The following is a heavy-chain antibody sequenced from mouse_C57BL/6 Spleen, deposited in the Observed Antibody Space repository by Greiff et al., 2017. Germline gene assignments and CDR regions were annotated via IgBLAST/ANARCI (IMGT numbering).Heavy chain of an antibody. Sequence: QVTLKESGPGILQSSQTLSLTCSFSGFSLSTSGMGVSWIRQPSGKGLEWLAHIYWDDDKRYNPSLKRRLTISKDTSRNQVFLKITSVDTADTATYYGARRRVYYGSSVGYFDYWGQGTTLTVSS. D-gene: IGHD1-1*01. V-gene: IGHV8-12*01. CDR1: GFSLSTSGMG. CDR3: ARRRVYYGSSVGYFDY. CDR2: IYWDDDK. J-gene: IGHJ2*01.